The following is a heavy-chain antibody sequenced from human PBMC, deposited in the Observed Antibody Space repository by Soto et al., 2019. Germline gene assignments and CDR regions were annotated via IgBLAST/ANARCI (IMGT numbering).Heavy chain of an antibody. Sequence: PSETLSLTCAVYCGSFSGYYWSWIRQPPGKGLEWIGEINHSGSTNYNPSLKSRVTISVDTSKNQFSLKLSSVTAADTAVYYCAGDFWSGYFGPPTYGMDVWGQGTTVTVSS. V-gene: IGHV4-34*01. CDR1: CGSFSGYY. CDR3: AGDFWSGYFGPPTYGMDV. D-gene: IGHD3-3*01. CDR2: INHSGST. J-gene: IGHJ6*02.